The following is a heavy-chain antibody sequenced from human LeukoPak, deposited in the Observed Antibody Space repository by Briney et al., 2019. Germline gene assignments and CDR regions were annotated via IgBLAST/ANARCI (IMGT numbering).Heavy chain of an antibody. V-gene: IGHV6-1*01. CDR1: GDSVSSNSAA. CDR2: TYYRAKWYN. Sequence: SQTLSLTCAISGDSVSSNSAAWNWVRQSPSRGLGWLGRTYYRAKWYNDYSVSVKSRITINPDTSKNQFSLQLNSVTPEDTAVYYCAREDYGDSGLEGVAWFDAWGQGTLVTVYS. J-gene: IGHJ5*02. CDR3: AREDYGDSGLEGVAWFDA. D-gene: IGHD4-17*01.